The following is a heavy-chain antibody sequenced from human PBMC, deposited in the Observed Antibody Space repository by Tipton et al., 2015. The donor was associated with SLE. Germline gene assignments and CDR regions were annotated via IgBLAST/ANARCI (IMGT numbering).Heavy chain of an antibody. CDR1: GGSFSGYY. J-gene: IGHJ3*02. D-gene: IGHD3-10*01. CDR3: ARDLTMEAFDI. CDR2: INHSGST. V-gene: IGHV4-34*01. Sequence: TLSLTCAVYGGSFSGYYWSWIRQPPGKGLEWIGEINHSGSTNYNPSLKSRVTISVDTSKNQFSLKLSSVTAADTAVYYCARDLTMEAFDIWGQGTKVTVSS.